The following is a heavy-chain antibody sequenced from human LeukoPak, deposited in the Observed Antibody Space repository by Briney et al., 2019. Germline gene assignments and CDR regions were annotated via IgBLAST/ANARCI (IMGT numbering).Heavy chain of an antibody. V-gene: IGHV3-7*01. CDR2: IKQDGSEK. CDR3: LHNDYGET. CDR1: GLTFSSYW. J-gene: IGHJ5*02. Sequence: GGSLRLSCAASGLTFSSYWMSWVRQAPGKGLEWVANIKQDGSEKYYVDSVKGRFTISRDNAKNSLYLQMNSLRAEDTAVYYCLHNDYGETWGQGTLVTVSS. D-gene: IGHD4-17*01.